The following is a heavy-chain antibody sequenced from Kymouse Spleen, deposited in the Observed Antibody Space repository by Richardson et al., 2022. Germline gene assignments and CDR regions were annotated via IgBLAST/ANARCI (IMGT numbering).Heavy chain of an antibody. CDR3: AKEELLYCDAFDI. CDR1: GFTFSSYG. J-gene: IGHJ3*02. V-gene: IGHV3-30*18. D-gene: IGHD3-10*01. CDR2: ISYDGSNK. Sequence: QVQLVESGGGVVQPGRSLRLSCAASGFTFSSYGMHWVRQAPGKGLEWVAVISYDGSNKYYADSVKGRFTISRDNSKNTLYLQMNSLRAEDTAVYYCAKEELLYCDAFDIWGQGTMVTVSS.